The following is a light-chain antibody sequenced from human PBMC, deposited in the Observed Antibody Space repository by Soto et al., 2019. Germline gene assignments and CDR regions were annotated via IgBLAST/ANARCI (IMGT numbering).Light chain of an antibody. Sequence: IQMTQSPSSLSASVGYRVTITCRASQGIGNYLAWYQHKPGKVPKLLIYGASTLQSRVPSRFSGGGSGTEFTLTISGLQIEDLATYYCQVYNNGPPGFGQGTRLEIK. CDR2: GAS. CDR1: QGIGNY. CDR3: QVYNNGPPG. J-gene: IGKJ5*01. V-gene: IGKV1-27*01.